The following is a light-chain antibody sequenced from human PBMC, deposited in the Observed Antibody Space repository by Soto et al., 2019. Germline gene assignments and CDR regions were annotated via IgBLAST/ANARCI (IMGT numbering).Light chain of an antibody. CDR1: SSDVGGYNY. J-gene: IGLJ2*01. Sequence: QSALTQPRSVSGSPGQSVTISCTGTSSDVGGYNYVSWYQQHPGKAPKLMIYDVSKRPSGVPDRFSGSKSGNTASLPISGLQAEDEADYYCCSYAGSYTLGVFGGGTKVTVL. CDR3: CSYAGSYTLGV. CDR2: DVS. V-gene: IGLV2-11*01.